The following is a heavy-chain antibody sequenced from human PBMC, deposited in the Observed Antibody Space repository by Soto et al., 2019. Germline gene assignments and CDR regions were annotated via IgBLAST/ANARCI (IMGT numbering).Heavy chain of an antibody. Sequence: SETLSLTCTVSGGSISTYYWSWIRQPPGKGLEWIGYIYYSGSANYNPSLKSRVTISVDTSKNQFSLKLSSVTAADTAVYYCARGQVVAAQHWGQGTLVTVS. J-gene: IGHJ4*02. CDR2: IYYSGSA. D-gene: IGHD2-15*01. CDR3: ARGQVVAAQH. CDR1: GGSISTYY. V-gene: IGHV4-59*12.